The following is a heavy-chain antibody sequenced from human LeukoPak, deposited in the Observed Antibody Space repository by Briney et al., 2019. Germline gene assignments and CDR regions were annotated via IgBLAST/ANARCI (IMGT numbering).Heavy chain of an antibody. CDR2: IYPGDSDT. J-gene: IGHJ3*02. Sequence: GESLNISCKDSGYRFTSYWIGWVRQLPGKGLEWMGIIYPGDSDTRYSPSFQGQVTISADKSISTAYLQWSSLKASDTAMYYCARPITMIVVDAFDIWGQGTMVTVSS. CDR1: GYRFTSYW. V-gene: IGHV5-51*01. CDR3: ARPITMIVVDAFDI. D-gene: IGHD3-22*01.